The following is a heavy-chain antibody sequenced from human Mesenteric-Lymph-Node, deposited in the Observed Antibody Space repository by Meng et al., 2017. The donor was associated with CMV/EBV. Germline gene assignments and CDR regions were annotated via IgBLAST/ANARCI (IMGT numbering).Heavy chain of an antibody. Sequence: SETLSLTCTVSGYSISSGYYWGWIRQPPGKGLEWIGSIYHSGSTYYNPSLKSRVTISVDTSKNHFSLKLNSVTAADTAVYYCARALYCSSTSCYSPNWFDPWGQGTLVTVSS. CDR1: GYSISSGYY. V-gene: IGHV4-38-2*02. CDR3: ARALYCSSTSCYSPNWFDP. D-gene: IGHD2-2*01. CDR2: IYHSGST. J-gene: IGHJ5*02.